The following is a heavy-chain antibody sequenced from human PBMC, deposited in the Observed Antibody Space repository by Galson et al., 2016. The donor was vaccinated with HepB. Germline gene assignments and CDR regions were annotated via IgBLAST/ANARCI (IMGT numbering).Heavy chain of an antibody. CDR3: AAGGGGGFSGDYYFDF. J-gene: IGHJ4*02. V-gene: IGHV3-11*01. CDR2: ISSSGGTI. D-gene: IGHD4-17*01. CDR1: GFTFSNYY. Sequence: SLRLSCAASGFTFSNYYMAWIRQAPGKGLECVSSISSSGGTIDYADSVKGRFTMSRDNAEESLTLQMNSLRPEDTAVYYCAAGGGGGFSGDYYFDFWGRGTLVTVSS.